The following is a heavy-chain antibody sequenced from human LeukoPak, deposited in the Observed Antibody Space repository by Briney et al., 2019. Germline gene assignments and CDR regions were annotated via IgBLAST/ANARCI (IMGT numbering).Heavy chain of an antibody. CDR1: GGSISSGAYY. Sequence: SETLSLTCTVSGGSISSGAYYWSWIRQHPGKGLEWIGYIYYSGSTYYNPSLKSRVTISVDTSKNQFSLKLSSVTAADTAVYYCARDSSGDLGDYYGMDVWGQGTTVTVSS. CDR3: ARDSSGDLGDYYGMDV. J-gene: IGHJ6*02. V-gene: IGHV4-31*03. CDR2: IYYSGST. D-gene: IGHD3-10*01.